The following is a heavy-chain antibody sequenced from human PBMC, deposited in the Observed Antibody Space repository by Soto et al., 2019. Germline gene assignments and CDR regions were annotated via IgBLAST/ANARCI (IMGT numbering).Heavy chain of an antibody. CDR3: ARESYYYGSGSLNWFDP. J-gene: IGHJ5*02. V-gene: IGHV4-31*03. Sequence: QVQLQESGPGLVKPSQTLSLTCTVSGGSISSGGYYWSWIRQHPGKGLEWIGYIHYSGSTYYNRSLKSRVTISVDTSKNQFSLKLSSVTAADTAVYYCARESYYYGSGSLNWFDPWGQGTLVTVSS. CDR1: GGSISSGGYY. D-gene: IGHD3-10*01. CDR2: IHYSGST.